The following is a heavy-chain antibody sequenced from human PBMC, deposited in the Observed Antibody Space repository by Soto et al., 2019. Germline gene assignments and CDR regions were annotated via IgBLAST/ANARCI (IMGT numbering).Heavy chain of an antibody. CDR3: AKPQIAMHYYYGMEV. Sequence: QVQLVQSGAEVKKPGASVKVSCKASGYTFTSFYMHWVRQAPGQGLEWMGIINPSGTTTDYAQKFQGRVTMTRDTYTSTYYMELSSLPSEDTAVYYCAKPQIAMHYYYGMEVWGQGTAVTVSS. J-gene: IGHJ6*02. V-gene: IGHV1-46*01. CDR2: INPSGTTT. CDR1: GYTFTSFY.